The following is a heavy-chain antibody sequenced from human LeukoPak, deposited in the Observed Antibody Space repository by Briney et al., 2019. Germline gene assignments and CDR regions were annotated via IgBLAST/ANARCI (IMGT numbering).Heavy chain of an antibody. CDR2: INSDGSWT. CDR3: ATDLSGRHDY. CDR1: GNYW. Sequence: GGSLRLSCAASGNYWMHWVRQAPGKGLVWVSHINSDGSWTSYADSVKGRFTISRDNAGDTLYLQMNSLRAEDTGVYYCATDLSGRHDYWGQGTLVTVSS. D-gene: IGHD5-12*01. J-gene: IGHJ4*02. V-gene: IGHV3-74*01.